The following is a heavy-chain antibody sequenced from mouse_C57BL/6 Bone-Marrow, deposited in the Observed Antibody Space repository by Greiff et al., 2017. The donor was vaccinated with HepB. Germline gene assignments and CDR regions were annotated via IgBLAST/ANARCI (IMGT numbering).Heavy chain of an antibody. J-gene: IGHJ2*01. CDR3: ARSVVGDY. D-gene: IGHD1-1*01. V-gene: IGHV1-4*01. CDR1: GYTFTSYT. Sequence: VKLVESGAELARPGASVKMSCKASGYTFTSYTMHWVKQRPGQGLEWIGYINPSSGYTKYNQKFKDKATLTADKSSSTAYMQLSSLTSEDSAVYYCARSVVGDYWGQGTTLTVSS. CDR2: INPSSGYT.